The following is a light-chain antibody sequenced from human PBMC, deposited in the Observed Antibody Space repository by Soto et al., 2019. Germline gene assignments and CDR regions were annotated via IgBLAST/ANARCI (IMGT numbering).Light chain of an antibody. CDR3: QQRSDWPRT. Sequence: EIVLTQSPATLSLSPGERATLFCRASQSVSSYLAWYQQKPGQAPRLLIYDASNRATGIPARFSGSGSGTDFSLTSISLEPEDFAVYYCQQRSDWPRTFGQGTKVEIK. V-gene: IGKV3-11*01. J-gene: IGKJ1*01. CDR2: DAS. CDR1: QSVSSY.